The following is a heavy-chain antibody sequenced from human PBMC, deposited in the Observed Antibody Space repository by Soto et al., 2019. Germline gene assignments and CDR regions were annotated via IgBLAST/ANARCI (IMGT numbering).Heavy chain of an antibody. D-gene: IGHD3-10*01. CDR3: ARDSGSGSLLFDY. CDR1: GFTFSSYA. J-gene: IGHJ4*02. Sequence: QVQLVESGGGVVQPGRSLRLSCAASGFTFSSYAMHWVRQAPGKGLEWVAVISYDGSNKYYADSVKGRFTISRDNSKNTLYLQMNSLRAEDTAVYYCARDSGSGSLLFDYWRQGPLVTVSS. CDR2: ISYDGSNK. V-gene: IGHV3-30-3*01.